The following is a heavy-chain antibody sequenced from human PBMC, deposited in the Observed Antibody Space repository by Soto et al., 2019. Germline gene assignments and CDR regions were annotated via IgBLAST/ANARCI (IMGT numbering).Heavy chain of an antibody. CDR2: ISDYNGNT. CDR3: ASYSRCWLRSFDI. D-gene: IGHD6-13*01. J-gene: IGHJ3*02. CDR1: GYTFTSYG. Sequence: QVQLVQSGAEVKKPGASVKVSCKASGYTFTSYGISWVRQAPGQGLEWMGWISDYNGNTNYAQKLQGRVTMPTDTYTSTAYMELRSLRSDDTDVYYCASYSRCWLRSFDIWGEGTMVTVSS. V-gene: IGHV1-18*04.